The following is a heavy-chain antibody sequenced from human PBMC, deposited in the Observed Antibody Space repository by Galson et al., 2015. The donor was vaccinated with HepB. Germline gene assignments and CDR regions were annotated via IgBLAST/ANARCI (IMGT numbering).Heavy chain of an antibody. V-gene: IGHV3-74*01. CDR1: GFTFSDYW. Sequence: SLRLSCAASGFTFSDYWLHWVRQGPGKGLVWVARINSDGSGTSYADSVKGRFTISRDNAKNTLYLQMNSLRAEDTAVYYCTRDRRYGGMDVWGQGITVTVSS. CDR3: TRDRRYGGMDV. CDR2: INSDGSGT. D-gene: IGHD4-23*01. J-gene: IGHJ6*02.